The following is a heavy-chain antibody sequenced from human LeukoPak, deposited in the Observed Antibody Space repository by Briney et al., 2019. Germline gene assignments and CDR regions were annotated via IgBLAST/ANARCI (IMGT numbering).Heavy chain of an antibody. J-gene: IGHJ4*02. CDR1: GFTVSSNY. CDR3: ARHSGDVSLDY. CDR2: IYSGGST. D-gene: IGHD7-27*01. Sequence: GGSLRLSCAASGFTVSSNYMSWVRQAPGKGLEWVSVIYSGGSTYYADSVKGRFTISRDSSDNTLYLQMTSLRAEDTAVYYCARHSGDVSLDYWGQGTLVTVSS. V-gene: IGHV3-66*04.